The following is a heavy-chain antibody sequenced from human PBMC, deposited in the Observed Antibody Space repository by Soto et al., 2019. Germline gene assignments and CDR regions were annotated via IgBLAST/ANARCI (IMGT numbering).Heavy chain of an antibody. D-gene: IGHD2-2*01. J-gene: IGHJ3*02. Sequence: QVQLVQSGAEVKKPGASVKVSCKASGYTFTSYDINWVRQATGQGLEWMGWMNPNSGNTGYAQKFQGRVTMTRNTSRSTAYMELSSLRSEDTAVYYCARGRGYQLLFPDAFDIWGQGTMVTVSS. V-gene: IGHV1-8*01. CDR2: MNPNSGNT. CDR1: GYTFTSYD. CDR3: ARGRGYQLLFPDAFDI.